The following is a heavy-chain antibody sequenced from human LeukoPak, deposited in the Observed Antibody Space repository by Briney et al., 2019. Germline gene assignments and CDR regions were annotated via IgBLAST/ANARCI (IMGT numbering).Heavy chain of an antibody. CDR1: GYTFTGYY. Sequence: ASVKVSCKASGYTFTGYYMHWVRQAPGQGLEWVGWINPNSSGTNYAQKFQGRVTMTRDTSISTAYMELSSLRSDDTAVYYCARRYSSSSPFDYWGQGTLVTVSS. J-gene: IGHJ4*02. V-gene: IGHV1-2*02. CDR3: ARRYSSSSPFDY. D-gene: IGHD6-13*01. CDR2: INPNSSGT.